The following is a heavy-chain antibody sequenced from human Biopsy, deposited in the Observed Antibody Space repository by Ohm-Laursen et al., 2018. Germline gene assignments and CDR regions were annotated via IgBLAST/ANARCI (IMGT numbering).Heavy chain of an antibody. D-gene: IGHD6-19*01. CDR2: ISWNSNNI. CDR1: GFTFNDYA. CDR3: AKDTFADLRGPSGWYGADY. Sequence: SLRLSCAASGFTFNDYAMHWVRQAPGKGLEWVSGISWNSNNIVYADSVKGRFTISRDNARNSLYLQIKSLRTEDTAFYYCAKDTFADLRGPSGWYGADYWGQGTMVTVSS. J-gene: IGHJ4*02. V-gene: IGHV3-9*01.